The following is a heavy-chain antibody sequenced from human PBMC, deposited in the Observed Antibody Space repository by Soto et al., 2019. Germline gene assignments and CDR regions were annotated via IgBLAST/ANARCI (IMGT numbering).Heavy chain of an antibody. Sequence: EVQLLESGGGLVQPGGSRRLSCAASGFTFSTFAMAWVRQAHGKGLEWVSTISGGGESTYYADSVKGRFTVSRDNSKNTLFVQMNSLTADDTAIYYCARVYCTGGRCSGFDNWGQGTLVTVSS. CDR3: ARVYCTGGRCSGFDN. CDR2: ISGGGEST. D-gene: IGHD2-15*01. V-gene: IGHV3-23*01. J-gene: IGHJ4*02. CDR1: GFTFSTFA.